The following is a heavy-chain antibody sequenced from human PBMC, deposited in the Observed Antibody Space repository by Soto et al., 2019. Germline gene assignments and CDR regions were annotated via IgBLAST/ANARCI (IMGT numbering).Heavy chain of an antibody. CDR3: TTGNEWSGYLYYYYYGMDV. CDR2: IKSKTDGGTT. Sequence: GGSLRLSCAGSGFTFSNAWMSWVRQAPGKGLEWVGRIKSKTDGGTTDYAAPVKGRFTISRDDSKNTLYLQMNSLKTEDTAVYYCTTGNEWSGYLYYYYYGMDVWGQGTTVTVSS. D-gene: IGHD3-3*01. J-gene: IGHJ6*02. V-gene: IGHV3-15*01. CDR1: GFTFSNAW.